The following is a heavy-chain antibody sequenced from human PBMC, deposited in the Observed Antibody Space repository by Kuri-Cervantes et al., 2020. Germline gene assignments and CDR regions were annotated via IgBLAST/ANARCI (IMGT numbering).Heavy chain of an antibody. J-gene: IGHJ4*02. CDR1: GFTFTTYS. V-gene: IGHV3-21*03. CDR3: ARDETGSFDY. CDR2: ISSSSSYI. D-gene: IGHD7-27*01. Sequence: GGSLRLSCAASGFTFTTYSMNWVRQAPGKGLEWVSSISSSSSYIYYADSVKGRFTISRDNAKNSLYLQMNSLRAEDTAVYYCARDETGSFDYWGQGTLVTVSS.